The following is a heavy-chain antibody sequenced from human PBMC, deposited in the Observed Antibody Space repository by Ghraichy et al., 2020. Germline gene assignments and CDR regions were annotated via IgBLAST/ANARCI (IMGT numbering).Heavy chain of an antibody. J-gene: IGHJ6*02. V-gene: IGHV4-34*01. CDR3: ARGAGTVTTFRYYYGMDV. CDR2: INHSGST. CDR1: GGSFSGYY. D-gene: IGHD4-17*01. Sequence: ESLNISCAVYGGSFSGYYWSWIRQPPGKGLEWIGEINHSGSTNYNPSLKSRVTISVDTSKNQFSLKLSSVTAADTAVYYCARGAGTVTTFRYYYGMDVWGQGTTVTVSS.